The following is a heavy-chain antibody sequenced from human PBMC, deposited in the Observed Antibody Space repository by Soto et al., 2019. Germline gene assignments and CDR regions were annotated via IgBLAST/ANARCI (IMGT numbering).Heavy chain of an antibody. CDR2: IHTAGSST. D-gene: IGHD3-3*01. CDR3: VRDDFGVRRDY. J-gene: IGHJ4*02. Sequence: EVQLVESGGGLVQPGESLRLSCAASGFTFSRYWMHWVCQAPGKGLVWVAHIHTAGSSTSYADPVKGRFTISRDNAKNTVDLQMNSVRAEDMAVYYCVRDDFGVRRDYWGLGTLVTVSS. CDR1: GFTFSRYW. V-gene: IGHV3-74*01.